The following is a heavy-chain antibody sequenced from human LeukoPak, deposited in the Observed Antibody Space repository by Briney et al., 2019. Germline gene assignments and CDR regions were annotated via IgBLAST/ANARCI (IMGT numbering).Heavy chain of an antibody. J-gene: IGHJ4*02. D-gene: IGHD6-13*01. V-gene: IGHV4-34*01. Sequence: SETLSLTCAVYGGSFSGYYWSWIRQPPGKGLEWIGEINHSGSTNYNPSLKSRVTISVDTSKNQFSLKLSSVTAADTAVYYCARGSGQQMGTYYFDYWGQGTLVTVSP. CDR1: GGSFSGYY. CDR3: ARGSGQQMGTYYFDY. CDR2: INHSGST.